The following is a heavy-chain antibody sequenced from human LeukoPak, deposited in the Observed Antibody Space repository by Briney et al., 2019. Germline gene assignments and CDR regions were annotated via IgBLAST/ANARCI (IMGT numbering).Heavy chain of an antibody. CDR3: ARVGTGAYYYDSSGYYH. V-gene: IGHV1-8*02. Sequence: ATVKVSCKASGGTFSSYDINWVRQATGQGLEWMGWMNPNSGNTGYAQKFQGRITMTRNTSISTAYMELSSLRSEDTAVYYCARVGTGAYYYDSSGYYHWGQGTLVTVSS. J-gene: IGHJ4*02. CDR1: GGTFSSYD. CDR2: MNPNSGNT. D-gene: IGHD3-22*01.